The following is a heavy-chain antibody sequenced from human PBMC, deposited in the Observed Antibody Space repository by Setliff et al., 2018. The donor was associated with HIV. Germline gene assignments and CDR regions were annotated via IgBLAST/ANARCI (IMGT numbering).Heavy chain of an antibody. CDR1: TGSISSGGYY. Sequence: SETLSLTCTVSTGSISSGGYYWNWIRQHPGKGLEWIGYIHYSGSTYYNPSLKSRVTISVDTSKNQLSLKLSSVTAADTAVYYCARDSRYFEMDWWFDPWGQGTLVTVSS. J-gene: IGHJ5*02. CDR3: ARDSRYFEMDWWFDP. CDR2: IHYSGST. V-gene: IGHV4-31*03. D-gene: IGHD3-9*01.